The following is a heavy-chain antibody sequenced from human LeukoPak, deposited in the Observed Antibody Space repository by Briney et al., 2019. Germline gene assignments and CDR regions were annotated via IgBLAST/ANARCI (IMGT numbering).Heavy chain of an antibody. Sequence: GGSLRLSCAASGFSLTTYEMNWVRQAPGKGLEWVSYISSSGDSIYYADSVKGRFTISRDNAKNSLSLQMNSPRAEDTAIYYCARDRRVGATWSVGAFDIWGQGTTVTVSS. CDR3: ARDRRVGATWSVGAFDI. CDR2: ISSSGDSI. J-gene: IGHJ3*02. V-gene: IGHV3-48*03. D-gene: IGHD1-26*01. CDR1: GFSLTTYE.